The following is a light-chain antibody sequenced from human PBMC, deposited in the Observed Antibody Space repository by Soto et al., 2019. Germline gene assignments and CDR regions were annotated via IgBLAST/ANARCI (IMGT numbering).Light chain of an antibody. J-gene: IGKJ5*01. CDR2: GAS. CDR3: QQYGSSPIT. V-gene: IGKV3-20*01. CDR1: QSVSDN. Sequence: EIVMTQSPATLSVSPGDRATLSCRASQSVSDNLAWYQQKPGQAPRLLIYGASSRATGIPDRFSGSGSGTDFTLTISRLEPEDFAVYYCQQYGSSPITFGQGTRLENK.